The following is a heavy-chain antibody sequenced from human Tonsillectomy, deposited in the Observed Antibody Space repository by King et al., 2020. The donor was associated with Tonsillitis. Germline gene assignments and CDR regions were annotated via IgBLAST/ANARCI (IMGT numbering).Heavy chain of an antibody. V-gene: IGHV1-58*01. D-gene: IGHD3-22*01. CDR3: AAEGAWTYYFDSSGYLKSDAFDI. CDR1: GFTFSNSA. CDR2: IAVGSGNT. Sequence: QLVESGPEVKKPGTSVKVSCTASGFTFSNSAVQWVRQARGQRLEWIGWIAVGSGNTNYAQKFQERVTITRDMSTSTAYMELSSLRSEDTAVYYCAAEGAWTYYFDSSGYLKSDAFDIWGQGTMVTVSS. J-gene: IGHJ3*02.